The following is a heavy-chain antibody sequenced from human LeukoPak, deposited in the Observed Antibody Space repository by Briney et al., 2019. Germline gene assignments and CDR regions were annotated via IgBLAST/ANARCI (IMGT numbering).Heavy chain of an antibody. D-gene: IGHD3-22*01. CDR3: ARVYYYYDSSGILTLYFDY. CDR2: VNPTSGGT. CDR1: GYSFAGYH. J-gene: IGHJ4*02. Sequence: AASVKVSCKSSGYSFAGYHMHWVRQAPGQGLEWMGWVNPTSGGTNYAQKFQGRVTMTRDTSISTAYMELSRLRSDDTAVYYCARVYYYYDSSGILTLYFDYWGQGTLVTVSS. V-gene: IGHV1-2*02.